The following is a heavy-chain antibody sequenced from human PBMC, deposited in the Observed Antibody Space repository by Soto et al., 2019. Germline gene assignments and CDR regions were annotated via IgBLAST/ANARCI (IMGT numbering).Heavy chain of an antibody. CDR3: ATLRGLGEVSPYFDY. CDR1: YASINNYH. CDR2: IYYTGTT. D-gene: IGHD3-10*01. J-gene: IGHJ4*02. Sequence: QVQLQESGPGLLKPSETLSLTCTVSYASINNYHWTWIRQPPGKGLEWIAYIYYTGTTNFNPSLKSRVAISMDTSKTQFSLKLRSVTAADTAVYYCATLRGLGEVSPYFDYWGQGLRVTVSS. V-gene: IGHV4-59*08.